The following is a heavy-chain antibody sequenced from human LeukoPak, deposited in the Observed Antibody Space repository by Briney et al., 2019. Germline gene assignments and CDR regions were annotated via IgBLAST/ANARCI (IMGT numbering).Heavy chain of an antibody. Sequence: GGSLRLSCAASGFTFSSYAMSWVRQAPGKGLEWVSAISGSGHSTYHADSVKGRFTISRDNSKNTLYLQMNSLRAEDTAVYYCAKDSLEYYYGSGALIDYWGQGTLVTVSS. CDR3: AKDSLEYYYGSGALIDY. CDR2: ISGSGHST. V-gene: IGHV3-23*01. J-gene: IGHJ4*02. CDR1: GFTFSSYA. D-gene: IGHD3-10*01.